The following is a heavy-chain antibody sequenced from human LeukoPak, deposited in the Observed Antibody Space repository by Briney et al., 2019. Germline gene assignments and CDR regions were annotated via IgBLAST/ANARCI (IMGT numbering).Heavy chain of an antibody. J-gene: IGHJ3*02. Sequence: SETLSLTCTVSGGSISSGGYYWSWIRQPPGKGLEWIGYIYHSGSTYYNPSLKSRVTISVDRSKNQFSLKLSSVTAADTAVYYCAREQPPREGAAGTDAFDIWGQGTMVTVSS. CDR3: AREQPPREGAAGTDAFDI. D-gene: IGHD6-13*01. CDR2: IYHSGST. V-gene: IGHV4-30-2*01. CDR1: GGSISSGGYY.